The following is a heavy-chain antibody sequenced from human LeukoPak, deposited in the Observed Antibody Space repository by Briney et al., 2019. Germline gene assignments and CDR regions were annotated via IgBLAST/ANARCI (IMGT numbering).Heavy chain of an antibody. Sequence: SETLSLTCTVSGYSISSGYYWGWIRQPPGKGLEWIGSIYHSGSTYYNPSLKSRGTISVDTSKNQFSLKLSSVTAADTAVYYCARSNWNDLLYYYYYSMDVWGKGTTVTVSS. CDR2: IYHSGST. J-gene: IGHJ6*03. CDR3: ARSNWNDLLYYYYYSMDV. V-gene: IGHV4-38-2*02. CDR1: GYSISSGYY. D-gene: IGHD1-1*01.